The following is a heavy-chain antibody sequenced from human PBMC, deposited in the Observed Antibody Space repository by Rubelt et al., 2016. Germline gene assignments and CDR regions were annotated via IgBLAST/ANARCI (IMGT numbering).Heavy chain of an antibody. V-gene: IGHV3-74*01. CDR2: INSDGSST. J-gene: IGHJ2*01. Sequence: EVQLVESGGGLVQPGRSLRLACPASGFTFSSYWMHWVRRVPGKGLVWVSRINSDGSSTSYVDSVKGRFTISRDNAKNTRYLQMNRLRDEDTALYYCARDYPYWYFDLWGRGTLVTISS. CDR1: GFTFSSYW. CDR3: ARDYPYWYFDL.